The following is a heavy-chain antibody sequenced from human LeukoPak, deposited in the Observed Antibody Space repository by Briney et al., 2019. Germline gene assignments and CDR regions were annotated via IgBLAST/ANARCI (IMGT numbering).Heavy chain of an antibody. Sequence: ASVKVSCKASGGTFSSYAISWVRQAPGQGLEWMGRIIPILGIANYAQKFQGRVTITADKSTSTAYMELSSLRSEDTAVYYCARGGIAAADKRDYYYGMDVWGQGTTVTVSS. CDR1: GGTFSSYA. D-gene: IGHD6-13*01. CDR2: IIPILGIA. J-gene: IGHJ6*02. V-gene: IGHV1-69*04. CDR3: ARGGIAAADKRDYYYGMDV.